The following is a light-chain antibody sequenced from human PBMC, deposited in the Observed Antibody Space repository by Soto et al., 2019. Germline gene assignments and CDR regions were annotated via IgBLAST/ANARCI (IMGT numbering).Light chain of an antibody. CDR3: QQFGNSPPLT. Sequence: EIVLTQSPGTLSLSPGERATLSCRASHNIDIRYLAWYQQKPGQAPRLLIYGAFNRATGIPDRFTGSGSGTDFPLSISRLEPEDFAVYYCQQFGNSPPLTFGGGTKVEIK. J-gene: IGKJ4*01. CDR2: GAF. V-gene: IGKV3-20*01. CDR1: HNIDIRY.